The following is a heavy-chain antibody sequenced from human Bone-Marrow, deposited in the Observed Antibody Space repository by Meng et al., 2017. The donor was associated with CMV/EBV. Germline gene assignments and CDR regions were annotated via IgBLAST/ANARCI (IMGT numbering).Heavy chain of an antibody. CDR2: ISSSSSTI. CDR1: GFTFSSYW. Sequence: GGSLRLSCAASGFTFSSYWMSWVRQAPGKGLEWVSYISSSSSTIYYADSVKGRFTISRDNAKNSLYLQMNSLRAEDTAVYYCARKDDFWSGYLSPSDAFDIWGQGTMVTVSS. V-gene: IGHV3-48*04. D-gene: IGHD3-3*01. CDR3: ARKDDFWSGYLSPSDAFDI. J-gene: IGHJ3*02.